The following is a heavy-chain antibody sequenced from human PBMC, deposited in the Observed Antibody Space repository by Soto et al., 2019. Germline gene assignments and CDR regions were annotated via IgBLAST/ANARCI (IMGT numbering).Heavy chain of an antibody. D-gene: IGHD6-6*01. CDR2: MNPNSGNT. CDR1: GYTFTRYD. V-gene: IGHV1-8*01. CDR3: ARGSYCSSSLYHFDH. J-gene: IGHJ4*02. Sequence: ASVKVSCKASGYTFTRYDINWVRQATGQGVEWMGWMNPNSGNTGYAKKFQGRVTMTRNTSISTAYMELSSLRSEDTAVNYCARGSYCSSSLYHFDHWCQGTLVTVSS.